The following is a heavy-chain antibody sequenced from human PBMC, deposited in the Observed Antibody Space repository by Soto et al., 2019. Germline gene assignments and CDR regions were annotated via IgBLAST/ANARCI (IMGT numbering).Heavy chain of an antibody. Sequence: PSQTLSLTCVISGDSVSSNSAAWNWIRQSPSRGLEWLGRTYYGSKWYNDYAVSVKSRITINPDTSKNQFSLQLNSVTPEDTAVYYCARDLVANDCSGGSCYSHYYYGMDVWGQGTTVTVSS. J-gene: IGHJ6*02. CDR1: GDSVSSNSAA. V-gene: IGHV6-1*01. CDR3: ARDLVANDCSGGSCYSHYYYGMDV. CDR2: TYYGSKWYN. D-gene: IGHD2-15*01.